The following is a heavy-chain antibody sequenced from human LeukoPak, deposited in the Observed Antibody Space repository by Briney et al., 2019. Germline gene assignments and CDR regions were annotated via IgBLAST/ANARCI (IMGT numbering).Heavy chain of an antibody. CDR1: GGSISSGSYY. CDR2: IYTSGST. J-gene: IGHJ4*02. V-gene: IGHV4-61*02. CDR3: ARMSYGPDY. Sequence: SETLSLTCTVSGGSISSGSYYWSWIRQPAGKGREWIGRIYTSGSTNYNPALKSRITISVDTSKNQFSLKLSSVTAPDTAVYYCARMSYGPDYWGQGTLVTVSS. D-gene: IGHD5-18*01.